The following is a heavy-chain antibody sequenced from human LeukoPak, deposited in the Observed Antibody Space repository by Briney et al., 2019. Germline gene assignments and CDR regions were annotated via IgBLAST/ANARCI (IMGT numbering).Heavy chain of an antibody. D-gene: IGHD6-6*01. CDR3: ASSIAARRYYFDY. V-gene: IGHV4-59*01. CDR1: GGSISSYY. Sequence: SETLSLTCTVSGGSISSYYWSWIRQPPGKGLEWIGYIYYSGSTNYNPSLKSRVTISVDTSKNQFSLKLSSVTAADTAVYYCASSIAARRYYFDYWGQKTLVTVSS. CDR2: IYYSGST. J-gene: IGHJ4*02.